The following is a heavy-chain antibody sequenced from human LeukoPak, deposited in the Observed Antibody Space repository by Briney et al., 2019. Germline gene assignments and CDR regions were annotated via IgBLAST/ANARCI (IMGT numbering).Heavy chain of an antibody. CDR1: GGSISSSSYY. CDR2: IYYSGST. CDR3: ARVGGRGIYYDSSGYENWFDP. Sequence: SETLSLTCTVSGGSISSSSYYWGWIRQPPGKGLEWIGSIYYSGSTYYNPSLKSRVTISVDTSKNQFSLKLGSVTAADTAVYYCARVGGRGIYYDSSGYENWFDPWGQGTLVTVSS. V-gene: IGHV4-39*07. D-gene: IGHD3-22*01. J-gene: IGHJ5*02.